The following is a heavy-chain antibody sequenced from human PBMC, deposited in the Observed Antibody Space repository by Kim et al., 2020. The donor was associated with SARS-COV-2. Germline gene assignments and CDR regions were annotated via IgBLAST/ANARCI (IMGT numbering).Heavy chain of an antibody. J-gene: IGHJ4*02. CDR2: T. V-gene: IGHV3-23*01. Sequence: TSYADSVKGRFTTSRGNSKSTLFLEMNSLRAEDTAVYYCAKSVGGAAAFDYWGQGTQVTVSS. CDR3: AKSVGGAAAFDY. D-gene: IGHD6-13*01.